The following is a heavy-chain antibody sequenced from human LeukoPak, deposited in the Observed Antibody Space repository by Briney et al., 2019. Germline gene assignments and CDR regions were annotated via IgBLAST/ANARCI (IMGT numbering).Heavy chain of an antibody. D-gene: IGHD6-13*01. Sequence: SQTLSLTCAVSGVSISSGGYSWSWIRQPPGKGLEWIGYIYHSGSTYYNPSLQSRVTISVDRYKNQFSLNLSSVTAADTAVYYCARGSRAYFDFWGQGALVTVSS. CDR2: IYHSGST. CDR3: ARGSRAYFDF. J-gene: IGHJ4*02. V-gene: IGHV4-30-2*01. CDR1: GVSISSGGYS.